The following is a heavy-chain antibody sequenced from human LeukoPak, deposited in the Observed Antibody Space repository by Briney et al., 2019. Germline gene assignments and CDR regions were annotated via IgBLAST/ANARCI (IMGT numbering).Heavy chain of an antibody. CDR1: GFIVSSNS. CDR3: ARTVHYAFDI. D-gene: IGHD4-17*01. Sequence: GGSLRLSCAVSGFIVSSNSMSWVRQAPGRGLGWVSLIDSGVRTYYGDSVKGRFTISRDNSKNTVYLRMNGLRADDTAVYYCARTVHYAFDIWGQGTMVTVSS. V-gene: IGHV3-53*01. J-gene: IGHJ3*02. CDR2: IDSGVRT.